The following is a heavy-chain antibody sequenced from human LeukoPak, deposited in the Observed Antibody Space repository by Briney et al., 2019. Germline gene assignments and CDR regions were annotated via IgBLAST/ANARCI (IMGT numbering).Heavy chain of an antibody. CDR3: ARAFPYYDSSGSNAFDI. CDR2: INHSGST. Sequence: SETLSLTCAVYGGSFSGYYWSWIRQPPGKGLEWIGEINHSGSTNYNPSLKSRVTISVDTSKNQFSLKLSSVTAADTAVHYCARAFPYYDSSGSNAFDIWGQGTMVTVSS. J-gene: IGHJ3*02. D-gene: IGHD3-22*01. CDR1: GGSFSGYY. V-gene: IGHV4-34*01.